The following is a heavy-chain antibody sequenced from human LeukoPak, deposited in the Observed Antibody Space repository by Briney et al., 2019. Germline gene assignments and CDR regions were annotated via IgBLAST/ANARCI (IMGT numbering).Heavy chain of an antibody. D-gene: IGHD6-19*01. CDR1: GFTFSSYA. V-gene: IGHV3-30*04. CDR2: ISYDGSNK. Sequence: PGGSLRLSCAASGFTFSSYAMHWVRQAPGKGLEWVAVISYDGSNKYYADSVKGRFTISRDNSKNTLYLQMNSLRAEDTAVYYCAREYSSGWPYYYYYYMDVWGKGTTVTVSS. CDR3: AREYSSGWPYYYYYYMDV. J-gene: IGHJ6*03.